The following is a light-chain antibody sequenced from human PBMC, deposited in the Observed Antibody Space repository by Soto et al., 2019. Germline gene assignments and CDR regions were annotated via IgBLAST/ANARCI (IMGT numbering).Light chain of an antibody. CDR1: SSDVGGYKY. CDR3: SSFAGSSDKYV. J-gene: IGLJ1*01. Sequence: QSALTQPPSASGSPGQSVTISCTGTSSDVGGYKYVSWYQQHPGKAPKLIIYEVNKRPSGVPDRFFGSKSGNTASLTVSGLQAEDEADYYCSSFAGSSDKYVFGTGTKLTVL. V-gene: IGLV2-8*01. CDR2: EVN.